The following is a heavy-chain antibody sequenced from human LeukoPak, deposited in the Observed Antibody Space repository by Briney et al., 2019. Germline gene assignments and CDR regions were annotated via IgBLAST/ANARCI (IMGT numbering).Heavy chain of an antibody. CDR1: GGTFSSYA. CDR3: SRVDTAMVTDY. J-gene: IGHJ4*02. D-gene: IGHD5-18*01. Sequence: SVKASCKASGGTFSSYAISWVRQAPGQGLEWMGRIIPILGIANYAQKFQGRVTITADKSTSTAYMELSSLRSEDTAVYYCSRVDTAMVTDYWGQGTLVTVSS. V-gene: IGHV1-69*04. CDR2: IIPILGIA.